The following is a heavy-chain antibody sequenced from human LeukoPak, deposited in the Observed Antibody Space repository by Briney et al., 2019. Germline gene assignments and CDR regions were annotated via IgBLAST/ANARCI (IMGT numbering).Heavy chain of an antibody. J-gene: IGHJ4*02. CDR2: IHTSGTT. CDR3: ARDPAGHGRYFDY. D-gene: IGHD1-14*01. V-gene: IGHV4-4*07. Sequence: PSETPSLTCTVSGGSINGYFCTWLRQPAGAGLECIGRIHTSGTTYYNPSLKSRVSMSVDTSNNKFSLRLNSVTAADTAVYYCARDPAGHGRYFDYWGQGALVTVSS. CDR1: GGSINGYF.